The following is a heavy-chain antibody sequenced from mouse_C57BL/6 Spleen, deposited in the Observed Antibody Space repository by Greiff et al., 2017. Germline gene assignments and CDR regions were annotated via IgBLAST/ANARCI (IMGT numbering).Heavy chain of an antibody. J-gene: IGHJ4*01. V-gene: IGHV5-17*01. D-gene: IGHD1-1*01. CDR3: ASSYYYGSSYEGDY. Sequence: VQLKESGGGLVKPGGSLKLSCAASGFTFSDYGMHWVRQAPEKGLEWVADISSGSSTIYYADTVKGRFTISRDNAKNTLFLQMTSLRSEDTAMYYCASSYYYGSSYEGDYWGQGTSVTVSS. CDR1: GFTFSDYG. CDR2: ISSGSSTI.